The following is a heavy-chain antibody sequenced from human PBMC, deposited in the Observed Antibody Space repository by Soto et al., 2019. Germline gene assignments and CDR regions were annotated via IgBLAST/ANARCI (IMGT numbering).Heavy chain of an antibody. D-gene: IGHD3-3*01. CDR1: GFTFSSYA. V-gene: IGHV3-23*01. CDR2: ISTSGGTT. CDR3: AKEGRPVSMIFGVVRSYFDH. J-gene: IGHJ4*02. Sequence: PGGSLRLSCAASGFTFSSYAMSWVRQAPGKGLEWVSVISTSGGTTYYADSVKGRFTISRDTSKNTLYLQMNSLRAEDAAVYYCAKEGRPVSMIFGVVRSYFDHWGQGTLVTVSS.